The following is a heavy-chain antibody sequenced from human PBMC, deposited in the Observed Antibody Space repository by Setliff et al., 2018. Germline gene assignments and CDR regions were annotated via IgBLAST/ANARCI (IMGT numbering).Heavy chain of an antibody. CDR2: INNFNT. Sequence: ASVKVSCKASGYTFTNFGTTWVRQAPGQGLEWMGWINNFNTNYAQKLQGRVTMAIDTSTSTAYMELRSLRSDDTAMYYCARINFYESSGYYYAPDFWGQGTLVTVSS. CDR1: GYTFTNFG. V-gene: IGHV1-18*01. CDR3: ARINFYESSGYYYAPDF. D-gene: IGHD3-22*01. J-gene: IGHJ4*02.